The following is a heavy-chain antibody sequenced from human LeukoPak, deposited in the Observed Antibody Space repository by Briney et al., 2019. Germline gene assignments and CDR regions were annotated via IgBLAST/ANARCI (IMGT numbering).Heavy chain of an antibody. J-gene: IGHJ4*02. CDR3: AILTGGTAGSSSR. V-gene: IGHV3-30*03. CDR1: GFTFSSYG. Sequence: TGKSLRLSCAASGFTFSSYGMHWVRQAPGKGLEWVAAISYDGSDKYYTDSVKGRFTISRDNAKNSLYLQMNSLRAEDTAVYYCAILTGGTAGSSSRWGQGTLVTVSS. D-gene: IGHD6-19*01. CDR2: ISYDGSDK.